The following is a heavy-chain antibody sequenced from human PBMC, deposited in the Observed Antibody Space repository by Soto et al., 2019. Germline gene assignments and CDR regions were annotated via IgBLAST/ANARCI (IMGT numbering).Heavy chain of an antibody. CDR1: GYTFTTYG. Sequence: ASVKVSCKASGYTFTTYGISWVRQAPGQGLEWMGWISTYNGNTNYEQKLQGRVTMTTDTLTSTAYMELRSLRSDDTAVYYCARRGAYCSGGTCYHFDYWGQGPLVTVSS. D-gene: IGHD2-15*01. CDR2: ISTYNGNT. CDR3: ARRGAYCSGGTCYHFDY. J-gene: IGHJ4*02. V-gene: IGHV1-18*04.